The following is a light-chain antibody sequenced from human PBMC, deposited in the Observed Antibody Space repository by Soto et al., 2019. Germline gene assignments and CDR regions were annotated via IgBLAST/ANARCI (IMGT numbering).Light chain of an antibody. Sequence: QSALTQPASVSGSPGQSITISCTGTSSDVGSYNLVSWYQQHPGKAPKLMIYEGNKRPSGVSNRFSASKSGNTASLTISALQADDESTFYCSSYTTTSTLLFGGGTKVTVL. J-gene: IGLJ3*02. CDR2: EGN. V-gene: IGLV2-14*02. CDR1: SSDVGSYNL. CDR3: SSYTTTSTLL.